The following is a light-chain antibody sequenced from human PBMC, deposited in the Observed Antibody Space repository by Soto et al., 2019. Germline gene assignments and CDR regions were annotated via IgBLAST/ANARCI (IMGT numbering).Light chain of an antibody. CDR1: QSVSSY. CDR2: DAS. J-gene: IGKJ4*01. CDR3: QKRSNWPLN. Sequence: IVMTHSPVTLSVSPGERDTLSFLASQSVSSYLAWYQQKPGQAPRLLIYDASNRATGIPARFSGSGSGTDFTLTISSLEPEDFAVYYCQKRSNWPLNFGRGTKVDIK. V-gene: IGKV3-11*01.